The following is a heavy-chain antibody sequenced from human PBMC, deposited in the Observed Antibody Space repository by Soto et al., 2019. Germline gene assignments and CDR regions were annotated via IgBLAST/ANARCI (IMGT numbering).Heavy chain of an antibody. Sequence: QVQLVQSGAEVKKPGASVKVSCKASGYTFTSYGISWVRQAPGQGLEWMGWISAYNGNTNYAQKLQGRVTMATDTSTSTAYRELRSLRSDDTAVYYCARVAQAVAGTRWFDPWGQGTLVTVSS. CDR1: GYTFTSYG. J-gene: IGHJ5*02. V-gene: IGHV1-18*01. D-gene: IGHD6-19*01. CDR2: ISAYNGNT. CDR3: ARVAQAVAGTRWFDP.